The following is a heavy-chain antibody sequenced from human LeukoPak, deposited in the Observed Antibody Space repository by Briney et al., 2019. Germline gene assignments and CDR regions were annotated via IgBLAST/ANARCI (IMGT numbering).Heavy chain of an antibody. CDR3: ARGNPGDRLDY. J-gene: IGHJ4*02. D-gene: IGHD2-21*02. V-gene: IGHV3-9*01. CDR2: ISWNSGSI. CDR1: GFTFDDYA. Sequence: GGSLRLSCAASGFTFDDYAMHWVRQAPGKGLEWVSGISWNSGSIGYADSVKGRFTISRDNAKNSLYLQMNSLRAEDTAVYYCARGNPGDRLDYWGQGTLVTVSS.